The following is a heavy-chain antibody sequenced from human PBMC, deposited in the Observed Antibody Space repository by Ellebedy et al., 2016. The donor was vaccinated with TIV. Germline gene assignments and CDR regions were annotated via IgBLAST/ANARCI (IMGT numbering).Heavy chain of an antibody. Sequence: SETLSLTXTVSGGSFSSYYWSWIRQPPGKGLEWIGFIYYSGSTSYNPSLKSRVTISVDASKNQFSLKLSSVTAADTAVYYCARQQNILWFGELLPYFDYWGQGTLVTVSS. CDR3: ARQQNILWFGELLPYFDY. CDR2: IYYSGST. J-gene: IGHJ4*02. V-gene: IGHV4-59*01. D-gene: IGHD3-10*01. CDR1: GGSFSSYY.